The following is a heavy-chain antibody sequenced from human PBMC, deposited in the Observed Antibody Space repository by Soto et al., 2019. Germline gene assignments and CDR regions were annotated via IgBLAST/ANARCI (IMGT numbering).Heavy chain of an antibody. CDR1: GRSISSGGYS. V-gene: IGHV4-30-2*01. J-gene: IGHJ2*01. CDR2: IYPSGST. CDR3: ARGIAATGPYWFFDI. Sequence: QLQLQESGSGLVKPSQTLSLTCAVSGRSISSGGYSWSWIRQPPGKGLEWIGYIYPSGSTYYNPSLQNRVTISVDTSKNQFSLKLTSVTAADTAVYFCARGIAATGPYWFFDIWGRGTLVTVSS. D-gene: IGHD6-13*01.